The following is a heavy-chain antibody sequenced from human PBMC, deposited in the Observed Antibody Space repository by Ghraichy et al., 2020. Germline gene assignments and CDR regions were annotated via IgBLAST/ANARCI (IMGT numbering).Heavy chain of an antibody. CDR2: IYSGGST. CDR3: ARENKLGYYFDY. J-gene: IGHJ4*02. D-gene: IGHD7-27*01. V-gene: IGHV3-53*01. CDR1: GFTVSSNY. Sequence: LSLTCAASGFTVSSNYMSWVRQAPGKGLEWVSVIYSGGSTYYADSVKGRFTISRDNSKNTLYLQMNSLRAEDTAVYYCARENKLGYYFDYWGQGTLVTVYS.